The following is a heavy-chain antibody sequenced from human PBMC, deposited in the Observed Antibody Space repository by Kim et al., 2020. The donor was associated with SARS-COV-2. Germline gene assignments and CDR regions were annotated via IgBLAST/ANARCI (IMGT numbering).Heavy chain of an antibody. V-gene: IGHV3-23*01. D-gene: IGHD4-17*01. J-gene: IGHJ4*02. Sequence: DSVKGRFTISRDNSKNTLYLQMNSLRAEDTAVYYCAKVGTHGYGDYFCDYWGQGTLVTVSS. CDR3: AKVGTHGYGDYFCDY.